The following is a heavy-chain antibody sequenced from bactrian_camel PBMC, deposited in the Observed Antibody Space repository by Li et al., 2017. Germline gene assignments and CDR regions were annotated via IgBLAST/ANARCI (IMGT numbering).Heavy chain of an antibody. D-gene: IGHD4*01. CDR1: DPGDNVHQ. V-gene: IGHV3S53*01. CDR3: AADYDRVTIATAWWDREYEYNY. CDR2: IDSDGST. Sequence: HVQLVESGGGSVQAGGSLTLSCTVSDPGDNVHQLGWFRQAPGKEREGVAAIDSDGSTSYADSVKGRFIISKDNAKNTLYLQMNSLKPEDTAMYYCAADYDRVTIATAWWDREYEYNYWGQGTQVTVS. J-gene: IGHJ4*01.